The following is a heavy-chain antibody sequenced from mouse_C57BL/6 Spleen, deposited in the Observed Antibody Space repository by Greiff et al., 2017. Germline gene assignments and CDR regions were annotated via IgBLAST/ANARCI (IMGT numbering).Heavy chain of an antibody. CDR2: IDPSDSET. CDR3: ARWMAKGFDY. J-gene: IGHJ2*02. Sequence: VQLQQPGAELVRPGSSVKLSCKASGYTFTSYWLNWVKQRPIQGLEWIGNIDPSDSETHYNQKFKDKATLTVDKSSSTAYMQLSSLTSEYSAVYYCARWMAKGFDYWGQGTSLTVSS. D-gene: IGHD2-3*01. V-gene: IGHV1-52*01. CDR1: GYTFTSYW.